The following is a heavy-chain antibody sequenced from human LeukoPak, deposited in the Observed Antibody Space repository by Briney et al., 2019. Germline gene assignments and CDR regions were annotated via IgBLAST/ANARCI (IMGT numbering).Heavy chain of an antibody. J-gene: IGHJ6*02. CDR1: GGSFSGYY. V-gene: IGHV4-34*01. D-gene: IGHD4-17*01. Sequence: KTSETLSLTCAVYGGSFSGYYWSWIRQPPGKGLEWIGEINHSGSANYNPSLKSRVTISVDTSKNQFSLKLSSVTAADTAVYYCARAHPIDYGDYYYGMDVWGQGTTVTVSS. CDR2: INHSGSA. CDR3: ARAHPIDYGDYYYGMDV.